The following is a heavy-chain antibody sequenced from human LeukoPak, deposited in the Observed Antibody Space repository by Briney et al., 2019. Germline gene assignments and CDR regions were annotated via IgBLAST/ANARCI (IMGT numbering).Heavy chain of an antibody. Sequence: SETLSLTCAVYGGSFSGYYWSWIRQPPGKGLEWIGEINHSGSTNYNPSLKSRVTISVDTSKNQFSLKLSSVTAADTAVYYCARGPSSGFDYWGQGTLVTVSS. V-gene: IGHV4-34*01. D-gene: IGHD6-19*01. J-gene: IGHJ4*02. CDR2: INHSGST. CDR3: ARGPSSGFDY. CDR1: GGSFSGYY.